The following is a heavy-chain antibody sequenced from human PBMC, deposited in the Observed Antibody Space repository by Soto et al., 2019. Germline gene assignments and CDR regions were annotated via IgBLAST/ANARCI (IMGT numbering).Heavy chain of an antibody. CDR3: ARDFPRLVVVVAATQPPDDAFDI. CDR1: GGSISSYY. V-gene: IGHV4-4*07. Sequence: SETLSLTCTVSGGSISSYYWSWIRQPAGKGLEWIGRIYTSGSTNYNPSLKSRVTMSVDTSKNQFSLKLSSVTAADTAVYYCARDFPRLVVVVAATQPPDDAFDIWGQGTMVTVSS. CDR2: IYTSGST. D-gene: IGHD2-15*01. J-gene: IGHJ3*02.